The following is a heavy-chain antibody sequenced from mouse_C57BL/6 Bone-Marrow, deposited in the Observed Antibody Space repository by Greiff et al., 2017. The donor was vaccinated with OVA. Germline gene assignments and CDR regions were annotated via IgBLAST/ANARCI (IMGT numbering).Heavy chain of an antibody. CDR1: GFNIKNTY. CDR2: IDPANGNT. Sequence: EVQLVESVAELVRPGASVKLSCTASGFNIKNTYMHWVKQRPEQGLEWIGRIDPANGNTKYAPKFQGKATITADTSSNTTYLQLSSLTSEDTAIYDYARAPIYDGNCVMDYWGQGTTLTVSS. CDR3: ARAPIYDGNCVMDY. J-gene: IGHJ2*01. V-gene: IGHV14-3*01. D-gene: IGHD2-3*01.